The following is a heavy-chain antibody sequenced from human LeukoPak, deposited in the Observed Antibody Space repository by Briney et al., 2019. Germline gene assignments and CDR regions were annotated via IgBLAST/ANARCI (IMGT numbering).Heavy chain of an antibody. CDR3: ARPARDYYYDSSGYWLAYNV. CDR2: IYHTGAT. Sequence: PSETLSLTCAVSGYSISSGYFWVWIRQPPGKGLEWIGSIYHTGATYYNPSLRSPVTISVDTSKNQFSLEVNSVTAADTAVYYCARPARDYYYDSSGYWLAYNVAGEGSTVTVSS. V-gene: IGHV4-38-2*01. CDR1: GYSISSGYF. J-gene: IGHJ6*04. D-gene: IGHD3-22*01.